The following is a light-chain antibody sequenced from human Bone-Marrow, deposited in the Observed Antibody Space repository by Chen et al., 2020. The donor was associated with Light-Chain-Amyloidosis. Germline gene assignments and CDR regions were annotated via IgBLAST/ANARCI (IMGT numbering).Light chain of an antibody. J-gene: IGKJ4*01. CDR1: RTISTW. CDR3: QQYNSNPLT. CDR2: RAF. V-gene: IGKV1-5*03. Sequence: DIQMTQSPSTLSASVVDRVTFTCRASRTISTWLAWYQQKPGKAPKLLIYRAFTLESGVPSRFSGSGSGTEFTLTISSLQPDDFATYYCQQYNSNPLTFGGGTKVEIK.